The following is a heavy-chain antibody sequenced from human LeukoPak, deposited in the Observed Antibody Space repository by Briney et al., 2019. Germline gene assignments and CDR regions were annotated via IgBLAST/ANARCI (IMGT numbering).Heavy chain of an antibody. CDR3: ARVVDTAMVMDY. D-gene: IGHD5-18*01. CDR1: GYTFTGYY. CDR2: INPNSGGT. J-gene: IGHJ4*02. Sequence: GASVKVSCKASGYTFTGYYMHWVRQAPGQGLEWLGWINPNSGGTNYAQKFQGRVTMTRDTSISTAYMELSRLRSDDTAVYYCARVVDTAMVMDYWGQGTLVTVSS. V-gene: IGHV1-2*02.